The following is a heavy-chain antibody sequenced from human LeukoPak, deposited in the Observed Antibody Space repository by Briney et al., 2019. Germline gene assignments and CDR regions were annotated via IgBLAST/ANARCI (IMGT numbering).Heavy chain of an antibody. CDR3: ARVIRGYYDILTGKGTYFDY. CDR2: INSSGGST. V-gene: IGHV1-46*01. J-gene: IGHJ4*02. Sequence: ASVKVSCKASGYTFTTYYIHWVRQAPGQGLEWMGIINSSGGSTNYAQKFQGRVTMTRDTSISTAYMELSRLRSDDTAVYYCARVIRGYYDILTGKGTYFDYWGQGTLVTVSS. D-gene: IGHD3-9*01. CDR1: GYTFTTYY.